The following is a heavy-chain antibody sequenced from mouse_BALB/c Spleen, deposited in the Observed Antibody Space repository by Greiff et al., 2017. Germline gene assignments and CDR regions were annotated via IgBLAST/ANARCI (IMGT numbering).Heavy chain of an antibody. CDR1: GYSITSGYY. CDR3: ARGDYRYDFAY. D-gene: IGHD2-14*01. CDR2: ISYDGSN. V-gene: IGHV3-6*02. Sequence: EVKLVESGPGLVKPSQSLSLTCSVTGYSITSGYYWNWIRQFPGNKLEWMGYISYDGSNNYNPSLKNRISITRDTSKNQFFLKLNSVTTEDTATYYCARGDYRYDFAYWGQGTLVTVSA. J-gene: IGHJ3*01.